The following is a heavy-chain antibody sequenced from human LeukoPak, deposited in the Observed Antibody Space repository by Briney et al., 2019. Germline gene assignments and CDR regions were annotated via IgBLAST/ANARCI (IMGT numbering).Heavy chain of an antibody. CDR3: AADQTPGITGYMDV. D-gene: IGHD1-14*01. Sequence: SVKVSCKASGGTFSSYAISWVRQAPGQGLEWMGGIIPIFGTANYAQKFQERVTITRDMSTSTAYMELSSLRSEDTAVYYCAADQTPGITGYMDVWGKGTTVTVSS. V-gene: IGHV1-69*05. J-gene: IGHJ6*03. CDR1: GGTFSSYA. CDR2: IIPIFGTA.